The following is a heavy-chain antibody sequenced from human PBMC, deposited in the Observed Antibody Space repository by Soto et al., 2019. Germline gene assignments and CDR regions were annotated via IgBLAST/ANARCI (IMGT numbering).Heavy chain of an antibody. V-gene: IGHV2-5*02. CDR2: IYWDDDK. CDR1: GFSLSTSGVG. Sequence: QITLKESGPTLVKPTQTLTLTCTFSGFSLSTSGVGVGWIRQPPGKALEWLALIYWDDDKHYSPSLKSRLTITKETSKNQVVLTMTNMDPVDTATYYCGQRSGWQWLAYWGQGTLVTVSS. D-gene: IGHD6-19*01. CDR3: GQRSGWQWLAY. J-gene: IGHJ4*02.